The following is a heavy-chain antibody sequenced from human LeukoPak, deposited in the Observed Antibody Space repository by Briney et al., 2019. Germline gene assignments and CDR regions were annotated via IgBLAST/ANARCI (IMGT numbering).Heavy chain of an antibody. D-gene: IGHD5-12*01. J-gene: IGHJ4*02. V-gene: IGHV4-39*01. CDR1: GGSISSSSYY. Sequence: SETLSLTCTVSGGSISSSSYYWGWIRQPPGKGLEWIGSIYYSGSTYYNPSLKSRVTISVDTSKNQFSLELSSVTAADTAVYYCARHEAKWLPFDYWGQGTLVTVSS. CDR2: IYYSGST. CDR3: ARHEAKWLPFDY.